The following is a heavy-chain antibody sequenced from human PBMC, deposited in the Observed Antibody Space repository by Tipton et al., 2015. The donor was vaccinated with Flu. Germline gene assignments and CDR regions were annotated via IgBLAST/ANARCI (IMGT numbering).Heavy chain of an antibody. CDR2: IYYSGST. D-gene: IGHD2-2*02. CDR3: ARRWGYCSSTSCYTWRY. CDR1: GGSISSYY. Sequence: TLSLTCTVSGGSISSYYWSWIRQPPGKGLEWIGHIYYSGSTNYNPSLKSRVTISVDTSKNQFSLKLSSVTAADTAVYYCARRWGYCSSTSCYTWRYWGQGTLVTVSS. J-gene: IGHJ4*02. V-gene: IGHV4-59*12.